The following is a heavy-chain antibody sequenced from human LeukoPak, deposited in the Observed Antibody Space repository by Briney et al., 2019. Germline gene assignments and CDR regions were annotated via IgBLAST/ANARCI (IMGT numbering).Heavy chain of an antibody. D-gene: IGHD3-9*01. J-gene: IGHJ4*02. CDR1: GFTFSNYA. CDR2: ISGSGGSA. Sequence: GGSLRLSCAASGFTFSNYAMNWVRQAPGRGLEWVSAISGSGGSAYYADSVKGRFTISRDNSKNTLYLQMNSLRAEDTAVYYCAKWYYDILTGYWGYFDHWGQGTLVTVSS. V-gene: IGHV3-23*01. CDR3: AKWYYDILTGYWGYFDH.